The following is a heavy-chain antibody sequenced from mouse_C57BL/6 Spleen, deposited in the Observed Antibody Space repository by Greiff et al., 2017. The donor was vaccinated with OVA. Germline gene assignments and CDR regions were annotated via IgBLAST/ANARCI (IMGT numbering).Heavy chain of an antibody. CDR3: ARIGPYYFDY. V-gene: IGHV1-80*01. CDR1: GYAFSSYW. CDR2: INPGDGDT. J-gene: IGHJ2*01. Sequence: VQLQQSGAELVKPGASVKISCKASGYAFSSYWMNWVKQRPGKGLEWIGQINPGDGDTNYNGKFKGKATLTADKSSSTAYMQLSSLTSADSAVYFCARIGPYYFDYWGQGTTLTVSS.